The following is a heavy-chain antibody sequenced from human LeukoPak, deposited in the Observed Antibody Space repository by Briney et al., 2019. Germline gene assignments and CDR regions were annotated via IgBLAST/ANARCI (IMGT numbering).Heavy chain of an antibody. CDR3: ARDGIVGARNEPDY. D-gene: IGHD1-26*01. CDR2: IYLSGST. J-gene: IGHJ4*02. V-gene: IGHV4-38-2*02. Sequence: SETLSLTCTVSRYSISSGYYWGWIRQPPGKGLEWIGSIYLSGSTYYNPSLKSRVTISVDTSKNQFSLKLSSVTAADTAVYYCARDGIVGARNEPDYWGQGILVTVSS. CDR1: RYSISSGYY.